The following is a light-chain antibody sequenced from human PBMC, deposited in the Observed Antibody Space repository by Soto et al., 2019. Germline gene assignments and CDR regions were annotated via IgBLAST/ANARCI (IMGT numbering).Light chain of an antibody. CDR1: QSVSSSY. Sequence: EIVLTQSPGTLSLSPGERATLSCRASQSVSSSYLAWYQQKPGQAPRLLIYGASSRATGIPDRFSGSGSGTDFTLTISRLEPEDFAVDYCQQDGGSPPVTFGQGTRLEIK. CDR2: GAS. CDR3: QQDGGSPPVT. J-gene: IGKJ5*01. V-gene: IGKV3-20*01.